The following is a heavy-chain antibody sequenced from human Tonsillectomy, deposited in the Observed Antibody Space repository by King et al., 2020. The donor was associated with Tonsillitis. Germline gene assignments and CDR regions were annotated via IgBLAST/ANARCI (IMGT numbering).Heavy chain of an antibody. D-gene: IGHD3-16*01. J-gene: IGHJ2*01. CDR3: AKDGIVLSNWYCDL. CDR2: IAYDASYE. Sequence: VQLVESGGGVVQPGRSLRLSCAASGFTFSNYGMHWVRQAPGKGLEWVALIAYDASYENYADSVKGRFAISRDNSKSTLYLEMNSLRVEDTAVYYCAKDGIVLSNWYCDLWGRGNRVTVSS. V-gene: IGHV3-30*18. CDR1: GFTFSNYG.